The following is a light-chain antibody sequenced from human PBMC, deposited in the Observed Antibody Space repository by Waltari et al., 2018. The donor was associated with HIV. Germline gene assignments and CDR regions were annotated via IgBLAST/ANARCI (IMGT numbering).Light chain of an antibody. J-gene: IGLJ2*01. Sequence: QSALTQPPSASGSPGQSVTISCTGTSSDVGGYNFVSWYQQHPGKAPKLMIFEVPKRPSGVPARCSGSKSGNTASLTVSGLQADDEADYYCSSYAGSNNLVFGGGTKLTVL. V-gene: IGLV2-8*01. CDR2: EVP. CDR3: SSYAGSNNLV. CDR1: SSDVGGYNF.